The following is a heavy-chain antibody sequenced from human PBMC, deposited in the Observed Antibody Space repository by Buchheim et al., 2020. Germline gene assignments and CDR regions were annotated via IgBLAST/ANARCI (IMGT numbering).Heavy chain of an antibody. CDR3: ARGYCSTTSCYWVP. CDR1: GGSVSSASYH. CDR2: IFYSGST. Sequence: QVQLQESGPGLVKPSETLSLTCTVSGGSVSSASYHWSWIRQPPGKGLEWIGYIFYSGSTNYNPSLKSRATLSVDTSKNQFSLRLSSVTAADTAVYYCARGYCSTTSCYWVPWGQGTL. V-gene: IGHV4-61*01. D-gene: IGHD2-2*01. J-gene: IGHJ4*02.